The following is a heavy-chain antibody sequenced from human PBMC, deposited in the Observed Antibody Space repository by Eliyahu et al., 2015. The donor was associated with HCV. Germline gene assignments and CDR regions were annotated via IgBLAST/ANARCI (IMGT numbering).Heavy chain of an antibody. CDR3: ATYYYESGTYSKSQY. Sequence: QVQLQQWGTGLLKPSETLSLTCAVFGKSFSNYYWGWYRQPPGKGLEWIGEINHSGSTNYNPSLESRVTISVDTSRNQFSLTLSSVTAADTAMYYCATYYYESGTYSKSQYWGQGTLLTASS. D-gene: IGHD3-10*01. J-gene: IGHJ4*02. CDR1: GKSFSNYY. V-gene: IGHV4-34*01. CDR2: INHSGST.